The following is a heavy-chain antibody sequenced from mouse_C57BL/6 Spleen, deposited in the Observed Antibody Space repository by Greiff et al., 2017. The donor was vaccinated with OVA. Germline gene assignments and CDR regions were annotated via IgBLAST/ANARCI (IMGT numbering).Heavy chain of an antibody. Sequence: EVQVVESGGGLVKPGGSLKLSCAASGFTFSSYAMSWVRQTPEKRLEWVATISDGGSYTYYPDNVKGRFTISRDNAKNNLYLQMSHLKSEDTAMYYCAREGGSSYGYFDVWGTGTTVTVSS. CDR3: AREGGSSYGYFDV. CDR2: ISDGGSYT. V-gene: IGHV5-4*01. J-gene: IGHJ1*03. D-gene: IGHD1-1*01. CDR1: GFTFSSYA.